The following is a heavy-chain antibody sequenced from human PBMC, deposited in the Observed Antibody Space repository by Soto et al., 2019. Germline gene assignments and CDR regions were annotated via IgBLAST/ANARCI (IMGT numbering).Heavy chain of an antibody. CDR3: ARDLAAAAY. CDR1: GYIFTNYY. Sequence: QVQLVQSGAEVQKPGASVKVSCKASGYIFTNYYIHWVRQAPGQGLEWMAIINPLPTSGSTNYAQKLQGRVTVTRDTSTSTVYLELSSLSSDDTAVYYCARDLAAAAYWGQGTLVTVSS. CDR2: INPLPTSGST. V-gene: IGHV1-46*01. J-gene: IGHJ4*02. D-gene: IGHD6-13*01.